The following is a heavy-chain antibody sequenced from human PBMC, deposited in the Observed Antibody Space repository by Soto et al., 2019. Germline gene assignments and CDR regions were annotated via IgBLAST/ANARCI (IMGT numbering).Heavy chain of an antibody. CDR3: AKGGLYNSSWYEGY. CDR2: ISASGDST. Sequence: EVQLLESGGALVQPGGSLRLSYAASGFTFSSYAMSWVRQAPGKGLEWVSSISASGDSTHNADSVKGRFAIPRDNSKNTLDLQLNSLTADDTAVYYCAKGGLYNSSWYEGYWGQGTLVTVSS. D-gene: IGHD6-13*01. V-gene: IGHV3-23*01. J-gene: IGHJ4*02. CDR1: GFTFSSYA.